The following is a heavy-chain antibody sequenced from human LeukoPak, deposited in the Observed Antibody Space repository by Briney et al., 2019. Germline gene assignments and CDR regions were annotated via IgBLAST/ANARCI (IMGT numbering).Heavy chain of an antibody. J-gene: IGHJ3*01. D-gene: IGHD6-6*01. CDR2: INSDGSEG. V-gene: IGHV3-7*03. CDR3: ARSSHSSSSSV. CDR1: GFTFSGFW. Sequence: GGSLRLSCAVSGFTFSGFWMSWSRQAPGKGLEWVASINSDGSEGYYADVVKGRFTISRDNAKNSLYLQINSLRAEDTAVYYCARSSHSSSSSVWGQGTMVTVSS.